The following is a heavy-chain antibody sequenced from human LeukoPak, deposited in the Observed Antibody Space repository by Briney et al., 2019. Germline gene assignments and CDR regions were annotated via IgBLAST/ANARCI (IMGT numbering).Heavy chain of an antibody. J-gene: IGHJ4*02. CDR3: AGSRGAVSVDY. CDR1: GGSISSYY. CDR2: IYYSGST. D-gene: IGHD4-11*01. Sequence: SETLSLTCTVSGGSISSYYWSWIRQPPGKGLEWVGYIYYSGSTNYYPSLKSRVTISVDTSKNQFSLRLTSVTAADTAVYYCAGSRGAVSVDYWGQGTLVTVSS. V-gene: IGHV4-59*01.